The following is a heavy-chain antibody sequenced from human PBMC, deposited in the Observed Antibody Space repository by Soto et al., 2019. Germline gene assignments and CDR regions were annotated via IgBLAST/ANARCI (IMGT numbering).Heavy chain of an antibody. CDR2: IYHSGST. D-gene: IGHD3-9*01. CDR1: GGSVSSGGYS. V-gene: IGHV4-30-2*01. Sequence: LSLTCAVSGGSVSSGGYSWSWIRQPPGKGLEWIGYIYHSGSTYYNPSLKGRVTISVDRSKNQFSLKLSSVTAADTAVYYCARNNYDILTGYYPLDYWGQGTLVTVSS. J-gene: IGHJ4*02. CDR3: ARNNYDILTGYYPLDY.